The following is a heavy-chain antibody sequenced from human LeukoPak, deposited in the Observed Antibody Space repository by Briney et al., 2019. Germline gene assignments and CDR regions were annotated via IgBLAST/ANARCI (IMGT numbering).Heavy chain of an antibody. J-gene: IGHJ2*01. CDR3: ARDGVWGSYRPGYFDL. Sequence: GGSLRLSCAASGFTFSSYSMNWVRQAPGKGLEWVSSISSSSSYIYYADSVKGRFTISRDNAKNSLYLQMNSLRAEDTAVYYCARDGVWGSYRPGYFDLWGRGTLVTVSS. CDR2: ISSSSSYI. CDR1: GFTFSSYS. D-gene: IGHD3-16*02. V-gene: IGHV3-21*01.